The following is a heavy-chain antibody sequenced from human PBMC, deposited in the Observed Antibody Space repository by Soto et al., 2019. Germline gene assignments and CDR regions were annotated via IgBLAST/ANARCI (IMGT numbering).Heavy chain of an antibody. D-gene: IGHD4-17*01. CDR2: ISAYNGNT. J-gene: IGHJ6*02. CDR3: ARILYGDYQIYYGMDV. V-gene: IGHV1-18*01. Sequence: QVQLVQSGAEVKKPGASVKVSCKASGYTFTSYGISLVRQAPGQGLEWMGWISAYNGNTNYAQKLQGRVTMTTDTSTSTAYMGLRSLRSDDTAVYYCARILYGDYQIYYGMDVWGQGTTVTVSS. CDR1: GYTFTSYG.